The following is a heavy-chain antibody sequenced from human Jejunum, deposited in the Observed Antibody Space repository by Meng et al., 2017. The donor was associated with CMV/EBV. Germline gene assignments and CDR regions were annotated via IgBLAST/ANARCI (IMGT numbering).Heavy chain of an antibody. CDR3: TRDVKNALDSTIRYRPLWGSDWFDT. Sequence: WLRQAPATGLEWVANIRVDGREKYFVDSVKGRFTISRDNAKNSVYLEMNSLRVEDTAIYYCTRDVKNALDSTIRYRPLWGSDWFDTWGQGTLVTVSS. D-gene: IGHD3-10*01. V-gene: IGHV3-7*01. J-gene: IGHJ5*02. CDR2: IRVDGREK.